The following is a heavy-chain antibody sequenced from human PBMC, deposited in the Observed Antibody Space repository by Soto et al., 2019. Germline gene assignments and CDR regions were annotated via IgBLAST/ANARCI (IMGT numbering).Heavy chain of an antibody. CDR1: GDSVSSNSAA. V-gene: IGHV6-1*01. J-gene: IGHJ5*02. Sequence: SQTLSLTCAISGDSVSSNSAAWNWIRQYPSRGLEWLGRTYYRSKSYNDYAVSVKSRITINPDTSNNQFSLQLNSVTPEDTAVYYCARETLRELLLNCFDPWGQGTLVTVSS. CDR2: TYYRSKSYN. CDR3: ARETLRELLLNCFDP. D-gene: IGHD1-26*01.